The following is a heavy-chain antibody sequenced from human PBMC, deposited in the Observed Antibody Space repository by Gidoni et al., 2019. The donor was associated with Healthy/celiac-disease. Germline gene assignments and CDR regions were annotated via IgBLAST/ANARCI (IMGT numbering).Heavy chain of an antibody. CDR3: ARAEPDSSGYYYYYYGMDV. V-gene: IGHV4-34*01. CDR2: INHSGST. Sequence: QVQLQQWGAGLLKPSETLSLTCAVYGGSFSGYYWSWIRQPPGKGLEWIGEINHSGSTNYNPSLKSRVTISVDTSKNQFSLKLSSVTAADTAVYYCARAEPDSSGYYYYYYGMDVWGQGTTVTVSS. D-gene: IGHD3-22*01. CDR1: GGSFSGYY. J-gene: IGHJ6*02.